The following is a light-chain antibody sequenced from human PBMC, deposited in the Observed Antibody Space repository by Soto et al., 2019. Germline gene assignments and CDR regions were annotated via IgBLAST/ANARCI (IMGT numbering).Light chain of an antibody. CDR3: QQYNNWIT. CDR1: QSVSSN. CDR2: GAS. V-gene: IGKV3-15*01. Sequence: EIVLTQYPGTLSLSPGERATLSCRASQSVSSNLAWYQQKPGQAPRLLIYGASTRATGIPARFSGSGSGTEFTLTISSLQSEDFAVYYCQQYNNWITFGQGTRLEIK. J-gene: IGKJ5*01.